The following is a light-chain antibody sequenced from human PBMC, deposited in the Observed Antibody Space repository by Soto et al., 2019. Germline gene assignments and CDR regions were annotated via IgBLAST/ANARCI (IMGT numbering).Light chain of an antibody. V-gene: IGLV1-47*01. CDR3: ASWDDTLSGRV. Sequence: QSVLTQPPSASGTPGQRVTISCTGSSSDIGSNYVYWYQQLPEMAPKLLIYKNDQRPSGISERFSGSKSGTSASLAISGLRTKDEANYYCASWDDTLSGRVFGGGTKLTVL. CDR1: SSDIGSNY. CDR2: KND. J-gene: IGLJ3*02.